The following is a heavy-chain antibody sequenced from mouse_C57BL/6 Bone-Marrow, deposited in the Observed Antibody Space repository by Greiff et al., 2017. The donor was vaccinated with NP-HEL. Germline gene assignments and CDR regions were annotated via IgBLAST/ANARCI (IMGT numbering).Heavy chain of an antibody. J-gene: IGHJ1*03. CDR1: GSAFSSSW. D-gene: IGHD1-1*01. CDR2: IYPGDGDT. CDR3: ARITTVGRGHWYFDV. Sequence: QVQLTQSGPELVKPGASVPISCQASGSAFSSSWLTWVPPRPGKGLAWIGRIYPGDGDTHYTGKFKGQATLTADKSSSTAYMQLSSLTSEDSAVYFCARITTVGRGHWYFDVWGTGTTVTVSS. V-gene: IGHV1-82*01.